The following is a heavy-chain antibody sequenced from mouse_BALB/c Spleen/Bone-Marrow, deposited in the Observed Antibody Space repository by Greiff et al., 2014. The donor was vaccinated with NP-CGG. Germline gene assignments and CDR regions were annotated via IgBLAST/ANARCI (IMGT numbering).Heavy chain of an antibody. D-gene: IGHD2-1*01. Sequence: VQLQQSGAELVRPGASVKLSCKASGYTFTSYWINWVKQRPGQGLEWIGNIYPSDSYTNYNQKFKDKATLTVDKSSSTAYMQLSSPTSEDSAVNYCTRREGNYAFAYWGQGTLVTVSA. J-gene: IGHJ3*01. CDR1: GYTFTSYW. V-gene: IGHV1-69*02. CDR2: IYPSDSYT. CDR3: TRREGNYAFAY.